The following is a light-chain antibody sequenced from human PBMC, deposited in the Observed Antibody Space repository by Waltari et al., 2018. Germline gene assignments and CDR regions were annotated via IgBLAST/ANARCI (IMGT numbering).Light chain of an antibody. V-gene: IGKV3-15*01. CDR3: QQYNNWPKT. J-gene: IGKJ1*01. CDR2: GAS. Sequence: EIVMTQSPATLSVSPGERAALSCSASQTVSHSLAWYQQKPGQAPRLLIYGASTRANGIPARFSGGGSETEFTLIISNLQSEDVAIYYCQQYNNWPKTFGQGTRVEFK. CDR1: QTVSHS.